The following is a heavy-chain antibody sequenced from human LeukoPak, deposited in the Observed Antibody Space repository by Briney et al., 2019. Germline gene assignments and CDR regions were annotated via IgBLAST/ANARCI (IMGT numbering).Heavy chain of an antibody. V-gene: IGHV3-23*01. CDR1: GFTFSIYA. J-gene: IGHJ5*02. Sequence: WGSLRLSCAASGFTFSIYAIGWGPQAPGKGLGWGSGIIGRAGSPSNAASVHGRFNTSRDNSKNTLYPPMHSLRAEDTAVYYCATHNWNSRDWFDPWGQGTLVTVSS. D-gene: IGHD1-7*01. CDR3: ATHNWNSRDWFDP. CDR2: IIGRAGSP.